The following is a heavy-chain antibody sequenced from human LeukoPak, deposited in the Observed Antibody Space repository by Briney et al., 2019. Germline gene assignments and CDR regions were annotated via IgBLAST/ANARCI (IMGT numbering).Heavy chain of an antibody. Sequence: GGSLRLSCAASGFTFSSYGMHWVRQAPGKGLEWVAVIWYDGSNKYYADSVKGRFTISRDNSKNTLYLQMNSLRAEDTAVYYCARDPLMEYHFDYWGQGTLVTVSP. CDR2: IWYDGSNK. V-gene: IGHV3-33*01. J-gene: IGHJ4*02. CDR1: GFTFSSYG. D-gene: IGHD3-3*01. CDR3: ARDPLMEYHFDY.